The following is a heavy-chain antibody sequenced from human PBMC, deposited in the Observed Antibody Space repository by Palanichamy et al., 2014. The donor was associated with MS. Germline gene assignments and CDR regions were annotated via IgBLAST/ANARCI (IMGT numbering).Heavy chain of an antibody. J-gene: IGHJ4*02. D-gene: IGHD6-6*01. CDR2: IYSGGTT. CDR1: GFTVSSNY. CDR3: ARDSSSSGLVY. V-gene: IGHV3-53*01. Sequence: EVQLVESGGGLIQPGGSLRLSCAASGFTVSSNYMSWVRQAPGKGLEWVSVIYSGGTTYYADSVKGRFTISRDISKNTLYLQMNSLRAEDTAVYYRARDSSSSGLVYWGQGTLVTVSS.